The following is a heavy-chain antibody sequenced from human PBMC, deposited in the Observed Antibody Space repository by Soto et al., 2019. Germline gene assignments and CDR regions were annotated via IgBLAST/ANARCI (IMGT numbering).Heavy chain of an antibody. J-gene: IGHJ4*02. Sequence: SLRLSCAASGFTFSSYAMHWVRQAPGKGLEWVAVISYDGSNKYYADSVKGRFTISRDNSKNTLYLQMNSLRAEDTAVYYCARVAGRSWAFDYWGQGTLVTVSS. CDR3: ARVAGRSWAFDY. V-gene: IGHV3-30-3*01. D-gene: IGHD6-13*01. CDR1: GFTFSSYA. CDR2: ISYDGSNK.